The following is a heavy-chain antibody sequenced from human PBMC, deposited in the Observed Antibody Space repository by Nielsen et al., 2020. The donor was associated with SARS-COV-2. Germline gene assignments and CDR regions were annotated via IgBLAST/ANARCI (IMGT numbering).Heavy chain of an antibody. CDR2: ISYHGEDK. CDR1: GFTFRHYA. CDR3: ARATLHSLRSSWFEGIDS. D-gene: IGHD3-10*01. J-gene: IGHJ4*02. V-gene: IGHV3-30*04. Sequence: GESLKISCAASGFTFRHYAMYWIRQAPGKGLEWVASISYHGEDKYYADAVKGRFTISRDNSKSRQYLQMNSLRPEDTAVYYCARATLHSLRSSWFEGIDSWGQGTLVTVSS.